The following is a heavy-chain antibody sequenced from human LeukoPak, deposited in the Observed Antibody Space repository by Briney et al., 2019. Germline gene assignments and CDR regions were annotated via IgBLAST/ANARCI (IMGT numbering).Heavy chain of an antibody. Sequence: PGGSLRLSCAASGFTVSSNYMSWVRQAPGKGLVWVSRINSDGSSTSYADSVKGRFTISRDNAKNTLYLQMNSLRAEDTAVYYCASEPNPFYCSGGSCYPDYWGQGTLVTVSS. D-gene: IGHD2-15*01. V-gene: IGHV3-74*01. CDR1: GFTVSSNY. CDR2: INSDGSST. J-gene: IGHJ4*02. CDR3: ASEPNPFYCSGGSCYPDY.